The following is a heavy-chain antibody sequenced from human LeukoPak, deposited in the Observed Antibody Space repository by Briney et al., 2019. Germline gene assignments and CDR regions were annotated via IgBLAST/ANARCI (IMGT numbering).Heavy chain of an antibody. D-gene: IGHD5-18*01. J-gene: IGHJ3*02. CDR3: ASARSSYGYGDAFDI. CDR1: GSILTGYY. Sequence: ASGKVSCTAAGSILTGYYMHGVRQAAAQGLEWMGWINPNSGGTNYAQKFPGRVTMTRHTPIRTAYLELSRLRSDDTAVYYCASARSSYGYGDAFDIWGQGTMVTVSS. CDR2: INPNSGGT. V-gene: IGHV1-2*02.